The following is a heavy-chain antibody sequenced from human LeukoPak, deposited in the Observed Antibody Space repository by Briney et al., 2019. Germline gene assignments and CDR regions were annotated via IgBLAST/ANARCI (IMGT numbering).Heavy chain of an antibody. J-gene: IGHJ3*02. CDR1: GFTFDDYV. D-gene: IGHD6-19*01. CDR2: ISGDGGNT. CDR3: AKDPHQYSNGWYASPAFDI. V-gene: IGHV3-43*02. Sequence: GGSLRLSCAASGFTFDDYVMHWVRQAPGKGLEWVSLISGDGGNTYYVDSVKGRFTISRDNSKNSLYLQMNSLRTEDTALYYCAKDPHQYSNGWYASPAFDIWGQGIMVTVSS.